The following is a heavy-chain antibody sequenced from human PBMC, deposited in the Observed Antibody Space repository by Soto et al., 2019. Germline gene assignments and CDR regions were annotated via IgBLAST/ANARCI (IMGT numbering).Heavy chain of an antibody. CDR1: GYTFTSYA. CDR2: INAGNGNT. Sequence: GASVKVSCKASGYTFTSYAMHWVRQAPGQRLEWMGWINAGNGNTKYSQKFQGRVTITRDTSASTAHMELSSLRSEDTAVYYCASPVRKLRFSDHYYYMDVWGKGTTVTVSS. D-gene: IGHD3-3*01. V-gene: IGHV1-3*01. CDR3: ASPVRKLRFSDHYYYMDV. J-gene: IGHJ6*03.